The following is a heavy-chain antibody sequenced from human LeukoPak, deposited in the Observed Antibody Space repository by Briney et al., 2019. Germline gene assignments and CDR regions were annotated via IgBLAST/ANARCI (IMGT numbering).Heavy chain of an antibody. CDR3: ARGGHHYHSSGYHGGTNFDY. V-gene: IGHV3-74*01. CDR1: GFTFSSYW. CDR2: ISSDESST. D-gene: IGHD3-22*01. J-gene: IGHJ4*02. Sequence: PGGSLRLSCAASGFTFSSYWMHWVRQDPGKGLVWVSRISSDESSTSYADSVKGRFTISRDNAKNTLYLQMNSLRAEDTALYYCARGGHHYHSSGYHGGTNFDYWGQGTLVTVSS.